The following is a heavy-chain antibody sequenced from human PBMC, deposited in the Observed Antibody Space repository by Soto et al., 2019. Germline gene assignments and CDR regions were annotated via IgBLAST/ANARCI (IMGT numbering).Heavy chain of an antibody. CDR3: ARGDTPMITGMDSFDI. J-gene: IGHJ3*02. D-gene: IGHD5-18*01. Sequence: LRLSCAASGFTSSRYWMSWVRQAPGKGLEWVANIKQDGTEKNYVDSVKGRFTISRDNARNSLYLQMDSLRAEDTAVYFCARGDTPMITGMDSFDIWGQGTMVTVSS. CDR2: IKQDGTEK. V-gene: IGHV3-7*01. CDR1: GFTSSRYW.